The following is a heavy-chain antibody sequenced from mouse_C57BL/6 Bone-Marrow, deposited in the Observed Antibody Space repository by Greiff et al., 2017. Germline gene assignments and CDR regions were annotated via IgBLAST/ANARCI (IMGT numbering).Heavy chain of an antibody. CDR2: IRLKSDNYAT. J-gene: IGHJ3*01. CDR1: GFTFSNYW. CDR3: TGLRPFAY. Sequence: EVHLVESGGGLVQPGGSMKLSCVASGFTFSNYWMNWVRQSPEKGLEWVAQIRLKSDNYATHYAESVKGRFTISSDDSKSSVYLQMNNLRAEDTGIYYCTGLRPFAYWGQGTLVTVSA. V-gene: IGHV6-3*01. D-gene: IGHD2-4*01.